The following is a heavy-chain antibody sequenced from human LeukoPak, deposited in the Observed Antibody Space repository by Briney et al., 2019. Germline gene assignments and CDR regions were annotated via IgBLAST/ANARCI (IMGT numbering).Heavy chain of an antibody. V-gene: IGHV4-61*02. CDR2: IYTSGST. CDR3: ARGRTIFGAVMGSVGHYYFDY. CDR1: GGSISSGSYY. D-gene: IGHD3-3*01. J-gene: IGHJ4*02. Sequence: SQTLSLTCTVSGGSISSGSYYWSWIRQPAGKGLEWIGRIYTSGSTNYNPSLKSRVTISVDTSKNQFSLKLSSVTAADTAAYYCARGRTIFGAVMGSVGHYYFDYWGQGTLVTVSS.